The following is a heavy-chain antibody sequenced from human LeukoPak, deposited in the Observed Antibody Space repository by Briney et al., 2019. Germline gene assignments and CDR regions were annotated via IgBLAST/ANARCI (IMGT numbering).Heavy chain of an antibody. D-gene: IGHD3-22*01. CDR1: EYTFTGYY. CDR2: INPNSGGT. V-gene: IGHV1-2*02. Sequence: GASVKVSCKASEYTFTGYYIYWVRQAPGQGLQWMGWINPNSGGTNYAQEFEGRVTMTRDTSISTAYMELSGLRSDDTAIYYCATLGDISGYYLRDYWGQGTLVTVSS. J-gene: IGHJ4*02. CDR3: ATLGDISGYYLRDY.